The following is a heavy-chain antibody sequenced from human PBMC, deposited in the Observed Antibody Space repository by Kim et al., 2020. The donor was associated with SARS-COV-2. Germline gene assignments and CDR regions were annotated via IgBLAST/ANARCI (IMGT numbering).Heavy chain of an antibody. Sequence: GGSLRLSCAASGFTFDDYTMHWVRQAPGKGLEWVSLISWDGGSTYYADSVKGRFTISRDNSKNSLYLQMNSLRTEDTALYYCAKDSYCSSTSCQRAFDYWGQGTLVTVSS. CDR2: ISWDGGST. CDR1: GFTFDDYT. J-gene: IGHJ4*02. V-gene: IGHV3-43*01. CDR3: AKDSYCSSTSCQRAFDY. D-gene: IGHD2-2*01.